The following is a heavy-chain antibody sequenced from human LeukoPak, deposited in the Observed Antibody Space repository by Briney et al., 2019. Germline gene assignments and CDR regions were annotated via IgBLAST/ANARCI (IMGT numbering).Heavy chain of an antibody. D-gene: IGHD3-10*01. CDR2: IIPIFGTA. J-gene: IGHJ5*02. CDR1: GGTFSSYA. CDR3: ARDIYGVSGNLHWFDP. V-gene: IGHV1-69*13. Sequence: GASVKVSCKASGGTFSSYAISWVRQAPGQGLEWMGGIIPIFGTANYAQKFQGRVTITADESTSTDYMEMSSLRSEDTAVYYCARDIYGVSGNLHWFDPWGQGTLVTVSS.